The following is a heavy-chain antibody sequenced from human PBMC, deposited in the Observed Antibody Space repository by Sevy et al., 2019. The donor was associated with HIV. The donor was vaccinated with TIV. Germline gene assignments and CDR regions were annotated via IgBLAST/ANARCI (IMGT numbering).Heavy chain of an antibody. CDR1: GFTFSSYD. D-gene: IGHD4-17*01. Sequence: GGSLRLSCAASGFTFSSYDMRWVRQAPGRGLEWVAVISYDGSTKYYADSVKGRFTISRDNSKNTLFLQMISLRPEDTSVYYCARDQHDYGGNLRTGWFDPWGQGTLVTVSS. J-gene: IGHJ5*02. V-gene: IGHV3-30-3*01. CDR3: ARDQHDYGGNLRTGWFDP. CDR2: ISYDGSTK.